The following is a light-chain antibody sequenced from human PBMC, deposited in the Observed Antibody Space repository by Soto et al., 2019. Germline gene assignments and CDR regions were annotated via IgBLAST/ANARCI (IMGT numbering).Light chain of an antibody. CDR2: DAS. V-gene: IGKV1-33*01. Sequence: DIQMTQSPSSLSASVGDRVTITCRASQIISSYLNWYQQKSGKAPKLLIYDASDLETGVPSRFSGSGSGTDFTFTINSLQPEDIATYYCQQYDNLPLTFGGGTKVDI. J-gene: IGKJ4*01. CDR1: QIISSY. CDR3: QQYDNLPLT.